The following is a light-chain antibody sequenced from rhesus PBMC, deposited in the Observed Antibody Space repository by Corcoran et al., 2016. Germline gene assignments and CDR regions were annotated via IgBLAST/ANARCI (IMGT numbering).Light chain of an antibody. CDR1: ENVNNY. CDR2: KAS. CDR3: QHGYGTPLT. J-gene: IGKJ4*01. Sequence: DIQMTQSPSALSASVGDRVTITCRARENVNNYLNWYQQKPGKAPKFLIYKASTLQSGVPSRFSGSGSWTDYTFTISSLQPEDVATYYWQHGYGTPLTFGGGTKVELK. V-gene: IGKV1-74*01.